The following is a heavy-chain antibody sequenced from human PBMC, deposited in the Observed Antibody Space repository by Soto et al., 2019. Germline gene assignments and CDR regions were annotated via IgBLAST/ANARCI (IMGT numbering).Heavy chain of an antibody. CDR2: IKSKTDGGTT. CDR1: GLTFCNAW. CDR3: TTGLLNCGGDCYSDY. J-gene: IGHJ4*02. V-gene: IGHV3-15*07. Sequence: VASLRQSCEASGLTFCNAWMNWFPQAPGKGLEWVGRIKSKTDGGTTGYAAPVKGRFTISRDDSKNTLYLQMNSLKTEDTAVYYCTTGLLNCGGDCYSDYWGQGT. D-gene: IGHD2-21*02.